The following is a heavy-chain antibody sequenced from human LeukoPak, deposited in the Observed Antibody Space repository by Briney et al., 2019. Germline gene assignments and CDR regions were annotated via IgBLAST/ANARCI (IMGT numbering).Heavy chain of an antibody. D-gene: IGHD3-10*01. CDR1: GFTFSSYG. Sequence: GGSLRLSCAASGFTFSSYGMHWVRQAPGKGLEWVAVIWYDGSNKYYADSVKGRFTISRDNSKNTLYLQMNSPRAEDTAVYYCARDEWDGSGSSDYWGQGTLVTVSP. CDR2: IWYDGSNK. CDR3: ARDEWDGSGSSDY. V-gene: IGHV3-33*01. J-gene: IGHJ4*02.